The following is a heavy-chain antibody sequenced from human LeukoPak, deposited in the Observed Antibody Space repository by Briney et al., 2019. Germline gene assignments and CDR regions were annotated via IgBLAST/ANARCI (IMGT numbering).Heavy chain of an antibody. D-gene: IGHD2-2*02. CDR3: ARHGKVVPTAIGY. Sequence: SETLSLTCTVSGGSIRSRSYYWGWIRQPPGKGLEWIGSISFDRSTYYKPSLKSPVTISVDTSKNQFSLKLTSVTDSDTAVYYCARHGKVVPTAIGYWGQGTLVTVSS. CDR1: GGSIRSRSYY. CDR2: ISFDRST. J-gene: IGHJ4*02. V-gene: IGHV4-39*01.